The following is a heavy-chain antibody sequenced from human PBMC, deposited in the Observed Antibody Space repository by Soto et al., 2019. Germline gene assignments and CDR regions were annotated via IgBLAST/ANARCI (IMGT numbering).Heavy chain of an antibody. CDR2: IYYSGST. Sequence: SETLSLTCTVSGGSISSGGYYWSWIRQHPGKGLEWIGYIYYSGSTYYNPSLKSRVTISVDTSKNQFSLKLSSVTAADTAVYYCARDRASDHNWFHPSGQATLVSVSS. CDR3: ARDRASDHNWFHP. V-gene: IGHV4-31*03. CDR1: GGSISSGGYY. J-gene: IGHJ5*02.